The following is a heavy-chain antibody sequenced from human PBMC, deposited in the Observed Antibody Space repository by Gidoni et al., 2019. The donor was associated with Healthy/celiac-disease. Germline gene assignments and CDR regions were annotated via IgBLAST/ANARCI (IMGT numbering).Heavy chain of an antibody. J-gene: IGHJ4*02. CDR1: GGTFSSYA. D-gene: IGHD6-19*01. Sequence: QVQLVQSGAEVKKPGSSVKFSCKASGGTFSSYAISWVRQAPGQGLEWMGGIIPIFGTANYEQKFQGRVTITADESTSTAYMELSSLRSEDTAVYYCARSISRYSSGWYYFDYWGQGTLVTVSS. CDR2: IIPIFGTA. V-gene: IGHV1-69*19. CDR3: ARSISRYSSGWYYFDY.